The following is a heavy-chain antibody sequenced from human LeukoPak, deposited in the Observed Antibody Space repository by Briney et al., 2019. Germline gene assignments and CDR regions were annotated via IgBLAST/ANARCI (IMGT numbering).Heavy chain of an antibody. J-gene: IGHJ6*03. CDR2: IKQDGSEK. CDR3: AREGFGYCTSTNCLYYYYYYMDV. Sequence: PGGSLRLSCAASGFTFSSYWMSWVRQAPGKGLAWVANIKQDGSEKYYVDSVKGRFTISRDNAKNSLYLQLNSLRAEDSAVYYCAREGFGYCTSTNCLYYYYYYMDVWGKGTTVTVSS. CDR1: GFTFSSYW. V-gene: IGHV3-7*01. D-gene: IGHD2-2*01.